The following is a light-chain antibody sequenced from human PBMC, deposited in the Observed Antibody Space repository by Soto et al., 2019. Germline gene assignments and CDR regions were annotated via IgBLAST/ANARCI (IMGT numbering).Light chain of an antibody. V-gene: IGLV1-40*01. CDR2: DNT. CDR3: QSYDTSLSASV. Sequence: LTQPPSVSGAPGQRVTISCTGSRSNIGAGYAVHWYQQLPGTAPKLLIYDNTNRPSGVPDRFSASESGTSASLAITGLQSEDEADYYCQSYDTSLSASVFGGGTQLTVL. CDR1: RSNIGAGYA. J-gene: IGLJ2*01.